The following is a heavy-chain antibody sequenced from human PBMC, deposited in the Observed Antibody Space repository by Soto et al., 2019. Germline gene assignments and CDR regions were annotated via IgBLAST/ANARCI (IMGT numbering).Heavy chain of an antibody. J-gene: IGHJ6*02. CDR3: AREDRDRETGLVPAAIDGMDV. D-gene: IGHD2-2*01. V-gene: IGHV1-69*08. CDR2: IIPIFGIP. CDR1: GGTFSRYS. Sequence: QVQLVQSGAEVKKPGSSVKVSCKASGGTFSRYSITWVRQAPGHGLAWIGRIIPIFGIPTYAQKFQGRVTITEDESTSKAYMELSSLRYDDTALYYCAREDRDRETGLVPAAIDGMDVWGQGTTVTVSS.